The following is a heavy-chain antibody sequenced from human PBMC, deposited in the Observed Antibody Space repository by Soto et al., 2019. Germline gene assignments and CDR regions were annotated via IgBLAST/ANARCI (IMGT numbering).Heavy chain of an antibody. Sequence: SETLSLTCTVSGDSITSSNYYWGWIRQPPGKGLEWIGSIYYSGSTYYNPSLKSRVTISVDTSKNQFSLKLSSVTAADTAVFYCARHGYYPIFRSRSAARPNYFDSWGQGTLVTVSS. V-gene: IGHV4-39*01. CDR3: ARHGYYPIFRSRSAARPNYFDS. D-gene: IGHD6-6*01. CDR2: IYYSGST. CDR1: GDSITSSNYY. J-gene: IGHJ4*02.